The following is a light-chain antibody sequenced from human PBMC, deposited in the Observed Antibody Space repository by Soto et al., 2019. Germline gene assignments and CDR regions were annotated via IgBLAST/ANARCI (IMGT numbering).Light chain of an antibody. J-gene: IGLJ1*01. CDR1: SSDVGAYNY. V-gene: IGLV2-14*01. CDR3: SSYAGTAYV. CDR2: EVS. Sequence: QSVLTQPASVSGSPGQSITISCTGTSSDVGAYNYVSWFQQHPGKAPTLIISEVSNRPSGVSNRFSGSKSGNAASLTISGLQAEDEADYYCSSYAGTAYVFGTGTKVTVL.